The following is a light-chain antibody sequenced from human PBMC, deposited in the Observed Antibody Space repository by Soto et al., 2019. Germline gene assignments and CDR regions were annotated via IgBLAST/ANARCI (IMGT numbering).Light chain of an antibody. CDR1: NSDVGNYKF. V-gene: IGLV2-11*01. CDR2: DVT. Sequence: QSALTQPRSVSGSPGQAVTISCTGTNSDVGNYKFVSWYQHHPGKAPKLMIYDVTKRPSGVPDRFSGSKSGNTASLTISGLQPEDEADYYCCTYAGSFHQFGGGTKLTVL. J-gene: IGLJ3*02. CDR3: CTYAGSFHQ.